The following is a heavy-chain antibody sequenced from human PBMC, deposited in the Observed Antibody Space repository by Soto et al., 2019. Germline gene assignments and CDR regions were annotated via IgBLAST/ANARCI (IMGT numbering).Heavy chain of an antibody. CDR2: IYTSGST. Sequence: SETISLACTACGGSISIYYWSWIRQPTGKGLEWIGRIYTSGSTNYNPSLKSRVTMSVDTSKNQFSLKLSSVTAADTAVYYCASTTYYYDSSGYSVFDYWAQGTLVTVSS. CDR1: GGSISIYY. V-gene: IGHV4-4*07. J-gene: IGHJ4*02. D-gene: IGHD3-22*01. CDR3: ASTTYYYDSSGYSVFDY.